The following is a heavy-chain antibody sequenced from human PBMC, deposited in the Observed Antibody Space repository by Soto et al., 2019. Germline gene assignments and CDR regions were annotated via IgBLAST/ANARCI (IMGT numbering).Heavy chain of an antibody. Sequence: PSETLSLTCTVSGGSISSYYWSWIRQPPGKGLEWIGYIYYSGSTNYNPSLKSRVTISVDTSKNQFSLKLSSVTAADTAVYYCAREYYHDSSGYYDNWLDPWGQGTLVTVSS. CDR1: GGSISSYY. D-gene: IGHD3-22*01. CDR2: IYYSGST. CDR3: AREYYHDSSGYYDNWLDP. V-gene: IGHV4-59*01. J-gene: IGHJ5*02.